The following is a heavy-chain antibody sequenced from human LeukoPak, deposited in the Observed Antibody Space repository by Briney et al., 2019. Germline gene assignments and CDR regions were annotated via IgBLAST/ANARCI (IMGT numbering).Heavy chain of an antibody. Sequence: KSSETLSLTCAVYGGSFSGYYWSWIRQPPGKGLEWIGEINHSGSTNYNPSLKSRVTISVDTSKNQFSLKLSSVTAADTAVYYCARTVVVVAASQSFDYWGQGTLVTVSS. J-gene: IGHJ4*02. CDR1: GGSFSGYY. CDR3: ARTVVVVAASQSFDY. D-gene: IGHD2-15*01. CDR2: INHSGST. V-gene: IGHV4-34*01.